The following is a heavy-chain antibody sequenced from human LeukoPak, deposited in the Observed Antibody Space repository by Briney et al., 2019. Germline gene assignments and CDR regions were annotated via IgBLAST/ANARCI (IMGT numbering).Heavy chain of an antibody. D-gene: IGHD3-10*01. V-gene: IGHV3-33*06. CDR1: GFTFSSYG. CDR3: ANWKSGSATYFDD. Sequence: GGSLRLSCAASGFTFSSYGMHWVRQAPGKGLEWVAVIWYDGSNKYYADSVKGRFTISRDNSKNTLYLQMNRLRAEDTAIYYCANWKSGSATYFDDWGQGTLVTVSS. J-gene: IGHJ4*02. CDR2: IWYDGSNK.